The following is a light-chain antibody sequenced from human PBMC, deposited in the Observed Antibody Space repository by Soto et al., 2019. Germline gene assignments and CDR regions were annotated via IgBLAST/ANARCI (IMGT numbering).Light chain of an antibody. CDR2: DVS. V-gene: IGKV1-5*01. J-gene: IGKJ1*01. CDR1: QSISTW. CDR3: QQWT. Sequence: DIQMTQSPSTLSASVGDRVTITCRASQSISTWLAWYQQKPGKAPKLLVYDVSSLASGVPSRFSGSGSGTEFPLTVTRLQPDDFATYYCQQWTFGQGTKVEIK.